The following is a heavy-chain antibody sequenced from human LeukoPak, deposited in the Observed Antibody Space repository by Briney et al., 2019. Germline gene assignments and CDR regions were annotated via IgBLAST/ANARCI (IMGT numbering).Heavy chain of an antibody. Sequence: GGSLRLSCAASGFTFSDYWMHWVRQAPGKGLVWVSRVNRDGRSTSYADSVKGRFTIFRDNAKNTLSLQMNSLRAEDTAVYYCARDRSISAAGDTYWGQGTLVTVSS. V-gene: IGHV3-74*01. CDR2: VNRDGRST. J-gene: IGHJ4*02. CDR3: ARDRSISAAGDTY. CDR1: GFTFSDYW. D-gene: IGHD6-13*01.